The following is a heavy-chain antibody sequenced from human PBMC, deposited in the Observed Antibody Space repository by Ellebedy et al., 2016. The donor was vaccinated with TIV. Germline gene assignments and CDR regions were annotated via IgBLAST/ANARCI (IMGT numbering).Heavy chain of an antibody. V-gene: IGHV4-39*01. CDR1: GGSISSSSYY. D-gene: IGHD1-14*01. CDR2: IYYSGST. J-gene: IGHJ4*02. CDR3: ARLLGRTEAGFDY. Sequence: SETLSLXCTVSGGSISSSSYYWGWIRQPPGKGLEWIGSIYYSGSTYYNPSLKSRVTISVDTSKNQFSLKLSSVTAADTAVYYCARLLGRTEAGFDYWGQGTLVTVSS.